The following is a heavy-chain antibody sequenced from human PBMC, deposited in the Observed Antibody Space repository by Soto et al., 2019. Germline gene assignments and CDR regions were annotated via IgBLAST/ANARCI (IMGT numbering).Heavy chain of an antibody. CDR3: AASPSFWQNYYYGAMDV. J-gene: IGHJ6*02. Sequence: ASVKVSCKASGYTFTSYAMHWVRQAPGQRLEWMGWINAGNGNTKYSQKFQGRVTITRDTSASTAYMDLSGLRSEDTAVYYCAASPSFWQNYYYGAMDVWGQGTTVTVSS. CDR1: GYTFTSYA. V-gene: IGHV1-3*01. CDR2: INAGNGNT.